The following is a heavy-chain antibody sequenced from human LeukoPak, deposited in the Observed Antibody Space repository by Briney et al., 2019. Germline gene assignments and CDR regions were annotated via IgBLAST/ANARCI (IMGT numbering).Heavy chain of an antibody. CDR2: IIPIFGTV. CDR1: GGTFSSYA. J-gene: IGHJ3*02. CDR3: AMRRLGPTSEYDFWSGYYRAGAFDI. V-gene: IGHV1-69*05. Sequence: RASVKVSCKASGGTFSSYAISWVRQAPGQGLEWMGGIIPIFGTVNYAQKFQGRVTITTDESTSTAYMELSSLRSEDTAVYYCAMRRLGPTSEYDFWSGYYRAGAFDIWGQGTMVTVSS. D-gene: IGHD3-3*01.